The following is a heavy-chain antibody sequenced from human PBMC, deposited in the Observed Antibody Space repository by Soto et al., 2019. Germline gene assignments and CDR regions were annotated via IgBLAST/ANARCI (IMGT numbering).Heavy chain of an antibody. CDR2: IYHTGST. D-gene: IGHD6-6*01. J-gene: IGHJ6*02. V-gene: IGHV4-4*02. CDR3: ARDRGSSLGMDV. CDR1: GGSISSSNW. Sequence: QVQLQESGPGLVKPSGTLSLTCAVSGGSISSSNWWSWVRQPPGKGLGWIGEIYHTGSTNYNPSLKSRVTISVDKSKKQFSPKLTSVTAADTAVYYCARDRGSSLGMDVWGQGTTVTVSS.